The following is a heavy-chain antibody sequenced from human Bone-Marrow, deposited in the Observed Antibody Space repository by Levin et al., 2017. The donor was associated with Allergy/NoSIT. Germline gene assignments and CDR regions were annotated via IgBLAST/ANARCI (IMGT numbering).Heavy chain of an antibody. CDR1: GGSVSLWF. V-gene: IGHV4-4*07. D-gene: IGHD1-26*01. CDR2: VFISGDT. Sequence: SETLSLTCSVSGGSVSLWFWNWIRQPAGKGLEWVGRVFISGDTNYNPSLRGRVTMSVDRSKNQFSLKLNSVTAADTAVYCFATGDRALEYWGQGTVVTVSS. J-gene: IGHJ4*02. CDR3: ATGDRALEY.